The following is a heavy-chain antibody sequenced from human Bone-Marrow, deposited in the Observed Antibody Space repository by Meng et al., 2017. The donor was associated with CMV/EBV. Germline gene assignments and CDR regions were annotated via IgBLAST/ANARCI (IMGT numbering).Heavy chain of an antibody. V-gene: IGHV3-11*04. D-gene: IGHD2-2*03. J-gene: IGHJ4*02. Sequence: GGSLRLSCAASGFTFSDYYMSWIRQAPGKGLEWISYISSSGSTIYYADSVKGRFTISRDNAKNSLYLQMNSLRAEDTAVYYCASRLGYCSSTSCFDYWGQGTLVTVSS. CDR2: ISSSGSTI. CDR3: ASRLGYCSSTSCFDY. CDR1: GFTFSDYY.